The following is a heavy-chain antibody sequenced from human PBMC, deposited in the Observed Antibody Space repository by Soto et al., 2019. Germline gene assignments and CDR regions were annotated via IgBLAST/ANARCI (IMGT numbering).Heavy chain of an antibody. J-gene: IGHJ4*02. Sequence: EVQLVESGGGLVQPGGSLRLSCAASGFTFSSYWMHWVRHAPGKGLVWVSRINSDGSSTSYADSVKGRFTISSDNANNTLYLQMNSLRAGDTVVYYCARDHYGSGSYDNGSVYWGQGTLVTVSS. CDR2: INSDGSST. CDR1: GFTFSSYW. CDR3: ARDHYGSGSYDNGSVY. V-gene: IGHV3-74*01. D-gene: IGHD3-10*01.